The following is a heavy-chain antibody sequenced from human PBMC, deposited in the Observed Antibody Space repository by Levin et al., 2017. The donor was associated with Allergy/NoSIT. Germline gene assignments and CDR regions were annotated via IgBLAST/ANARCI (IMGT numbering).Heavy chain of an antibody. D-gene: IGHD3-10*01. V-gene: IGHV4-34*01. Sequence: SQTLSLTCAVFGGSLSGSHWIWIRQPPGKGLEWIGENNPSGSANYNPSLKSRVTISVDTSKDQFSLKLTSVTAADTAVYYCAIRSIYLLLRSSGTSSKRAYYYYMDVWGKGTTVTVSS. CDR3: AIRSIYLLLRSSGTSSKRAYYYYMDV. J-gene: IGHJ6*03. CDR2: NNPSGSA. CDR1: GGSLSGSH.